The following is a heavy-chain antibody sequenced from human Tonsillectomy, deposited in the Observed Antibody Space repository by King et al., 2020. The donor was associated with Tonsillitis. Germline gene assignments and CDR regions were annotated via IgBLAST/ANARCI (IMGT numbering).Heavy chain of an antibody. Sequence: VQLVQSGGGLEQPGGSLRLSCATSGFTFTKFAMSWVRQAPGKGLEWVSGLSGSGGNTEYADSVKGRFTISRDNSENTLYLQMNSLRADDTAIYYCAKDVDEDNYGSFYNWGQGTLVTVPS. CDR2: LSGSGGNT. V-gene: IGHV3-23*04. CDR3: AKDVDEDNYGSFYN. J-gene: IGHJ4*02. D-gene: IGHD5-18*01. CDR1: GFTFTKFA.